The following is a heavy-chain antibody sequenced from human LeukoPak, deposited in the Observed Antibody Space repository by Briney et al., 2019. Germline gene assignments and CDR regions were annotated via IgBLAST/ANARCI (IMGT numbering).Heavy chain of an antibody. CDR2: IYSSGST. V-gene: IGHV4-39*01. CDR3: AKSGGYGLIDY. Sequence: SETLSHTCTVSGASISGSGYYWGWIRQPPGKGLEWIGSIYSSGSTYYNASLQSRVTISIETSKNQISLRLNSVTAADTAMYYCAKSGGYGLIDYWGQGTLVTVSS. D-gene: IGHD1-26*01. J-gene: IGHJ4*02. CDR1: GASISGSGYY.